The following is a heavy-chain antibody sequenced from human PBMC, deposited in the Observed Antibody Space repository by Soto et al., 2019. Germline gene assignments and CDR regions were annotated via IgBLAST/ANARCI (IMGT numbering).Heavy chain of an antibody. Sequence: EVQLLESGGGLVQPGGSLRLSCAASGFTFSSYAMSWVRQAPGKGLEWVSAIRGSGGSTYYADSVKGRFTISRDNSKKKLYLKMNSPGAYDTAVYYCAKAPVVDQLLLGDYWGQGTLVTVSS. CDR2: IRGSGGST. CDR1: GFTFSSYA. V-gene: IGHV3-23*01. J-gene: IGHJ4*02. CDR3: AKAPVVDQLLLGDY. D-gene: IGHD2-2*01.